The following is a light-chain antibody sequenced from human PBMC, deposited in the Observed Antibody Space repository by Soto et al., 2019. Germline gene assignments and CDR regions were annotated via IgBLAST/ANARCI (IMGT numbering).Light chain of an antibody. CDR1: SSDVGGYNY. CDR3: SSYTSSSTVV. J-gene: IGLJ2*01. CDR2: DVS. Sequence: QSALTQPASVSGSPGQSITISCTGTSSDVGGYNYVSWYQQHPGKAPKLMIYDVSNRPSGVSNRFSGSKSGSTASLTISGLQAEDEADYSCSSYTSSSTVVFGGGTKVTVL. V-gene: IGLV2-14*03.